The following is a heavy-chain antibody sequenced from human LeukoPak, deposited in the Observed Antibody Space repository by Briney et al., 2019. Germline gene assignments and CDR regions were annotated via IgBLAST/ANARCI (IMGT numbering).Heavy chain of an antibody. J-gene: IGHJ4*02. CDR1: GYTFTSYD. V-gene: IGHV1-2*02. Sequence: PVASVKVSCKASGYTFTSYDINWVRQATGQGLEWMGWMNPNSGGTNYAQKFQGRVTMTRDTSISTAYMELSRLRSDDTAVYYCARGTDANGDFDYWGQGTLVTVSS. CDR3: ARGTDANGDFDY. CDR2: MNPNSGGT. D-gene: IGHD4/OR15-4a*01.